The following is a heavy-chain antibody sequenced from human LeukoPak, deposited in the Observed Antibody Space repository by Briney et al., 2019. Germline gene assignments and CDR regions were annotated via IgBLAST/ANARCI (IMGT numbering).Heavy chain of an antibody. CDR3: AHSPSSGWSFDY. D-gene: IGHD6-19*01. CDR1: GFSLSSSGVG. V-gene: IGHV2-5*02. CDR2: IYWDDDE. Sequence: SGPTLVKPTQTLTLTCTFSGFSLSSSGVGVGWIRQPPGKALEWLALIYWDDDERYSPSLKSRLTITKDTSKNQVVLTMTNMDPVDTATYYCAHSPSSGWSFDYWGQGTLVTVSS. J-gene: IGHJ4*02.